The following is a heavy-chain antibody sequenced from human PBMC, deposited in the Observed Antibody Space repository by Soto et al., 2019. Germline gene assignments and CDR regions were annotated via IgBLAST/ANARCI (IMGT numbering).Heavy chain of an antibody. D-gene: IGHD1-26*01. CDR3: ARRPRRGSYSWCFDY. J-gene: IGHJ4*02. CDR2: IYYSGSA. V-gene: IGHV4-39*01. CDR1: GGSITSNAYY. Sequence: QLQLQESGPGLVKPSETLSLTCTVSGGSITSNAYYWGWIRQPPGNGLEWLGDIYYSGSASYNPSLKSRVTMSVDTSKNQFSLKLSSVTAADTAVYYCARRPRRGSYSWCFDYWGQGTLVTVSS.